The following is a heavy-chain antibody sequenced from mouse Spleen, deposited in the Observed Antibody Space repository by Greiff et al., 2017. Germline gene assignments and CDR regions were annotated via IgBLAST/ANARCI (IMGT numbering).Heavy chain of an antibody. CDR3: ARDPYDCLYAMDY. CDR2: IRNKANGYTT. J-gene: IGHJ4*01. D-gene: IGHD2-4*01. V-gene: IGHV7-3*02. CDR1: GFTFTDYY. Sequence: EVKLVESGGGLVQPGGSLRLSCATSGFTFTDYYMSWVRQPPGKALEWLGFIRNKANGYTTEYSASVKGRFTISRDNSQSILYLQMNTLRAEDSATYYCARDPYDCLYAMDYWGQGTSVTVSS.